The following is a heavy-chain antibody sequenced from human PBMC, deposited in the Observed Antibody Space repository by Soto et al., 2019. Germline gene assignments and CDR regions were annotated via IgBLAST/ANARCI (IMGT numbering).Heavy chain of an antibody. CDR3: VKDESINWYSGHFRH. CDR2: INWNSGGI. V-gene: IGHV3-9*01. Sequence: GGSLRLSCAASGFTFDDYAMHWVRQVPGKGLEWVSGINWNSGGIGYADSVKGRFAISRDNAKNSLHLQMNSLRAEDTAFYYCVKDESINWYSGHFRHWGQGTLVTVSS. J-gene: IGHJ1*01. CDR1: GFTFDDYA. D-gene: IGHD6-13*01.